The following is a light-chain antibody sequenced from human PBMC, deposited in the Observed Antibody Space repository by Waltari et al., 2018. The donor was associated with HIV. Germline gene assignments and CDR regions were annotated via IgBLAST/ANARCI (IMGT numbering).Light chain of an antibody. Sequence: EIVLTQSPATLSLSPGERASQSVSSYLAWYQQKPGQAPRLLIYDASNRATGIPARFSGSGSGTDFTLTISSLEPEDFAVYYCQQRSNWVTFGPGTKVDIK. V-gene: IGKV3-11*01. J-gene: IGKJ3*01. CDR1: QSVSSY. CDR2: DAS. CDR3: QQRSNWVT.